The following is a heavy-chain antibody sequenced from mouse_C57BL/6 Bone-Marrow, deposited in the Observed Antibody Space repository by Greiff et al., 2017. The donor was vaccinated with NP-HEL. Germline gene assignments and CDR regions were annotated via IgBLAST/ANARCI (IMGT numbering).Heavy chain of an antibody. D-gene: IGHD2-4*01. Sequence: EVQLHQSGPELVKPGASVKISCKASGYTFTDYYMNWVKQSPGKSLEWIGDINPNNGGTSYNQKFKGKATLTVDKSSSTAYMELRSLTSEDSAVYYGARANYYECDGAMDYWGQGTAVTVSA. CDR2: INPNNGGT. J-gene: IGHJ4*01. CDR1: GYTFTDYY. CDR3: ARANYYECDGAMDY. V-gene: IGHV1-26*01.